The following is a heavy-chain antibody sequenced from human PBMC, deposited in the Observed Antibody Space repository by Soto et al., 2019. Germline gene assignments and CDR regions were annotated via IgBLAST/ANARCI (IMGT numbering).Heavy chain of an antibody. J-gene: IGHJ5*02. D-gene: IGHD6-13*01. CDR3: ARVFSDSSSFFDP. CDR2: IYYSGST. Sequence: SETLSLTCTVSGGSISSGGYYWTWIRQHPGKGLEWIGYIYYSGSTSYNPSLKSRVTISVDTSKNHFSLKLSSVTAADTAVYYCARVFSDSSSFFDPWGQGTLVTVSS. V-gene: IGHV4-31*03. CDR1: GGSISSGGYY.